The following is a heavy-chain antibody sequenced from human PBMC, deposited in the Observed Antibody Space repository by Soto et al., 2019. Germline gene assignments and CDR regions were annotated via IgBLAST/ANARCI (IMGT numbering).Heavy chain of an antibody. Sequence: QVQLVESRGGVVQPGRALRLSCAAAGFTFSNYGMHWVRQAPGKGLEWVAVIWYDGSNKYYADSVKGRFTISRDNSKNTLYLQMNSLRAEDTAVYYCSCDLSSSWYFDYWGQGTLVTVSS. CDR2: IWYDGSNK. CDR1: GFTFSNYG. J-gene: IGHJ4*02. CDR3: SCDLSSSWYFDY. D-gene: IGHD6-13*01. V-gene: IGHV3-33*01.